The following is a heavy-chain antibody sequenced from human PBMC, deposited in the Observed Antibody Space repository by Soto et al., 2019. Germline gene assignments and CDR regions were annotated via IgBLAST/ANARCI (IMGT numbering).Heavy chain of an antibody. CDR1: GASISVHSYY. CDR2: SYYSGTT. D-gene: IGHD3-3*01. CDR3: ARGTGFWSAYRAYYYGMDV. V-gene: IGHV4-39*02. Sequence: SETLSLTCTVSGASISVHSYYWTWIRQPPGKGLEWIGSSYYSGTTYFNPSLKSRATISVDTSKNQFSLRLTSVTAADTAVYYCARGTGFWSAYRAYYYGMDVWGQGTTVTVSS. J-gene: IGHJ6*02.